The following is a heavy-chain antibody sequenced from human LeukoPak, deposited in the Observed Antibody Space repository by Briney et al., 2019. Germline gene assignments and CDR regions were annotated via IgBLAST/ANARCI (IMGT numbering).Heavy chain of an antibody. J-gene: IGHJ4*02. CDR3: ARDPYDSSGYYVSRFDY. CDR2: ISYDGSNK. Sequence: GGSLRLSCAASGFTFSSYAMHWVRQAPGKGLEWVAVISYDGSNKCYADSVKGRFTISRDNSKNTLYLQMNSLRAEDTAVYYCARDPYDSSGYYVSRFDYWGQGTLVTVSS. CDR1: GFTFSSYA. D-gene: IGHD3-22*01. V-gene: IGHV3-30-3*01.